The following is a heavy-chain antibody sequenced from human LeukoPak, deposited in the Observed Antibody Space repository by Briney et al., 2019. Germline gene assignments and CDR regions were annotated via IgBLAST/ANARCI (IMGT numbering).Heavy chain of an antibody. CDR3: ERGFSYAPEWLFNYSYYYYMDV. CDR2: MNPNSGNT. V-gene: IGHV1-8*01. J-gene: IGHJ6*03. CDR1: GYTFTIYD. D-gene: IGHD3-3*01. Sequence: GASVKVSCKASGYTFTIYDINWVRQATGQGLEWMGWMNPNSGNTGYAQKFRGRVTMTRNTSISTAYMELGSLSSEDAAVYYCERGFSYAPEWLFNYSYYYYMDVWGKGTTVTVSS.